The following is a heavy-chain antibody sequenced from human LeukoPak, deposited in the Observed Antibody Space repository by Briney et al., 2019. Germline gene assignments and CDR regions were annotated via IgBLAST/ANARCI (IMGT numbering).Heavy chain of an antibody. Sequence: ASVKVSCKASGYTFTNFAMNWVRQAPGQGLEWMGWIDTNTGIPTYAQGFTGRFVFSLDTSVSTVYLQISSLQADDAAVYFCARDPGSQRVNRLARRGDYWGQGTLVTVSS. CDR1: GYTFTNFA. D-gene: IGHD1-14*01. CDR3: ARDPGSQRVNRLARRGDY. CDR2: IDTNTGIP. V-gene: IGHV7-4-1*02. J-gene: IGHJ4*02.